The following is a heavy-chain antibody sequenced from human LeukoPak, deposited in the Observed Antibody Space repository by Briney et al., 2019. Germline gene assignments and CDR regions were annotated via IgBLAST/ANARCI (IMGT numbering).Heavy chain of an antibody. V-gene: IGHV3-9*01. J-gene: IGHJ4*02. CDR3: ARFLMVTAGDY. Sequence: GGSLRLSCAASGFTFDDYAMHWVRQAPGKGLEWVSGISWNSGSIGYADSVKGRFTISRDNAKNTVYLQMNSLRDEDTAVYYCARFLMVTAGDYWGQGTPVTVSS. D-gene: IGHD2-21*02. CDR2: ISWNSGSI. CDR1: GFTFDDYA.